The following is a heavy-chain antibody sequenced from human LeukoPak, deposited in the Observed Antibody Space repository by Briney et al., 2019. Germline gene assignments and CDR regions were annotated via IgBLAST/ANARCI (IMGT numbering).Heavy chain of an antibody. J-gene: IGHJ4*02. CDR2: VWYDGTDK. CDR3: ARAYFDSSDYPLRY. CDR1: GFAFSGYG. Sequence: PRGSLRPSCAASGFAFSGYGMHWVCQAPGKGLEWVAIVWYDGTDKYYEDSVKGRFTISRDNSKNTLYLQMNSLRAEDTAVYYCARAYFDSSDYPLRYWGQGTLVTVSS. V-gene: IGHV3-33*01. D-gene: IGHD3-22*01.